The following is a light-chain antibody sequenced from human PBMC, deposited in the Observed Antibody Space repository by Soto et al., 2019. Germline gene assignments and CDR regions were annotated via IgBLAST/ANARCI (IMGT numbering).Light chain of an antibody. Sequence: QSVLTQPPSASGTPGQRVTISCSGSSSNIGSNTVNWYQQLPGTAPKLLIYSNNQRPSGLPDRFSGPKSGTSASLAISGLQSEDEADYYCAAWDDSLNGSVVFGGGTQLTVL. CDR2: SNN. CDR3: AAWDDSLNGSVV. J-gene: IGLJ2*01. V-gene: IGLV1-44*01. CDR1: SSNIGSNT.